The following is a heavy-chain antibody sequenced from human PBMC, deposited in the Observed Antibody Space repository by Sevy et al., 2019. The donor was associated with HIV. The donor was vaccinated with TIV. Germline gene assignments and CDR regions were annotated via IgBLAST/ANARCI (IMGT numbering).Heavy chain of an antibody. V-gene: IGHV3-33*01. Sequence: GGSLRLSCAASGFSFNGYGMHWVRQAPGKGLEWVAVIWYDGTNKEYKDSVKGRYTISRDNSKNTLYLQMNSLRAEDTAVYYCARERIAVAGMVYYFDFWGQGTLVTVSS. CDR1: GFSFNGYG. D-gene: IGHD6-19*01. CDR3: ARERIAVAGMVYYFDF. CDR2: IWYDGTNK. J-gene: IGHJ4*02.